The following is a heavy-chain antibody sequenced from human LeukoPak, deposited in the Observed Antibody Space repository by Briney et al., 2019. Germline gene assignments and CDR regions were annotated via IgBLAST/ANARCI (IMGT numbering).Heavy chain of an antibody. J-gene: IGHJ4*02. CDR3: ARGPEQWLPPFDY. CDR1: GGTFSSYA. Sequence: GASVKVSCKASGGTFSSYAISWVRQAPGQGLEWMGGIIPIFGTANYAQKFQGRVTITADESTSTAYMELSRLRSDDTAVYYCARGPEQWLPPFDYWGQGTLVTVSS. CDR2: IIPIFGTA. V-gene: IGHV1-69*13. D-gene: IGHD6-19*01.